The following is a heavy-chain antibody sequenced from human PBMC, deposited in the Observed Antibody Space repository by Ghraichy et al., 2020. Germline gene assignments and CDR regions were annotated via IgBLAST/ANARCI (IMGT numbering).Heavy chain of an antibody. CDR3: AKDQGYSYGYVIDY. Sequence: GGSLRLSCAASGFTFSSYGMHWVRQAPGKGLEWVAVISYDGSNKYYADSVKGRFTISRDNSKNTLYLQMNSLRAEDTAVYYCAKDQGYSYGYVIDYWGQGTLVTVSS. CDR2: ISYDGSNK. J-gene: IGHJ4*02. CDR1: GFTFSSYG. D-gene: IGHD5-18*01. V-gene: IGHV3-30*18.